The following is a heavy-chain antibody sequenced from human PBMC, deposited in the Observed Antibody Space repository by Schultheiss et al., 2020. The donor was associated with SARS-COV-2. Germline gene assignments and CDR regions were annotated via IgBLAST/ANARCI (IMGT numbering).Heavy chain of an antibody. V-gene: IGHV1-2*02. Sequence: ASVKVSCKASGYTFTGYYMHWVRQAPGQGPEWMGWIKPNSGDIKYAQKFQGRVTMTRDTSISTAYMELSRLRSDDTAVYYCARDFYSRTNWFDPWGQGTLVTVSS. J-gene: IGHJ5*02. CDR3: ARDFYSRTNWFDP. D-gene: IGHD6-13*01. CDR2: IKPNSGDI. CDR1: GYTFTGYY.